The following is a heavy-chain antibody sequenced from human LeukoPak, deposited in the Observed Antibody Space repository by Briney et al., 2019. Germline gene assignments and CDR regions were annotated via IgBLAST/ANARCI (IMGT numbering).Heavy chain of an antibody. CDR1: GGSITDNW. CDR3: VRGGTYYLPY. CDR2: ILHTGPT. Sequence: SGTLSLTCAVSGGSITDNWWSWVRQPPGKGLEWIGEILHTGPTNFNPSLKSRVTISMDKSKNQLSLRLNSVTAADTAIYYCVRGGTYYLPYWGQGILVTVSS. V-gene: IGHV4-4*02. J-gene: IGHJ4*02. D-gene: IGHD1-26*01.